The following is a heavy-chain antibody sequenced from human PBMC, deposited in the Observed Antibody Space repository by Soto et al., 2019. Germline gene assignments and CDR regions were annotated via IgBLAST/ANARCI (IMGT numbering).Heavy chain of an antibody. J-gene: IGHJ6*02. D-gene: IGHD6-13*01. Sequence: QVQLVESGGGVVQPGRSLRLSCAASGFTFSSYAMHWVRQAPGKGLEWVAVISYDGSNKYYADSVKGRFTISRDNSKNTRYLQMNSLRAEDTAVYYCARGPQDEVLAAGTDYYYGMDVWGQGTTVTVSS. CDR2: ISYDGSNK. V-gene: IGHV3-30-3*01. CDR1: GFTFSSYA. CDR3: ARGPQDEVLAAGTDYYYGMDV.